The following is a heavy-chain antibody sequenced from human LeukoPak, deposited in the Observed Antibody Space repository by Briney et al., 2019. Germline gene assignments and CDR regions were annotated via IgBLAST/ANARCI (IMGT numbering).Heavy chain of an antibody. V-gene: IGHV3-23*01. CDR2: ISGSGGST. CDR3: AKERGYSYGNLFDY. D-gene: IGHD5-18*01. CDR1: GYTFSSYA. Sequence: GASVKVSCKASGYTFSSYAMSWVRQAPGKGLEWVSAISGSGGSTYYADSVKGRFTISRDNSKNTLYLQMNSLRAEDTAVYYCAKERGYSYGNLFDYWGQGTLVTVSS. J-gene: IGHJ4*02.